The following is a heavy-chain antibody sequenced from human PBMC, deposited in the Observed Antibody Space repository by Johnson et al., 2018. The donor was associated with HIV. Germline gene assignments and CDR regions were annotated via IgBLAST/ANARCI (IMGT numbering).Heavy chain of an antibody. V-gene: IGHV3-30*04. Sequence: VQLLESGGGVVQPGRSLRLSCAASGFTFSSYAMHWVRQAPGKGLEWVAVISYDGSNKYYADSVKGRFTISRDNSKNTLYLQMNSLRAEDTAVYYCARSDSSGYYPSHAFDIWGQGTMVTVSS. D-gene: IGHD3-22*01. CDR3: ARSDSSGYYPSHAFDI. CDR1: GFTFSSYA. J-gene: IGHJ3*02. CDR2: ISYDGSNK.